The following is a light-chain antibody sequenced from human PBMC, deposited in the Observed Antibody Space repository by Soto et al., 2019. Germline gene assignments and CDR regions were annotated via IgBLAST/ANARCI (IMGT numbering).Light chain of an antibody. J-gene: IGKJ1*01. V-gene: IGKV3-15*01. CDR2: GAS. CDR1: ESVSSN. Sequence: EVVMTQSPATLSVSPGERATLSCRASESVSSNLAWYQQRPGQAPRLVIYGASTRATGIPARFSGGGSGTEFTLTINSLQAEDVAVYYCQQYYSTPWTFGQGTKVDIK. CDR3: QQYYSTPWT.